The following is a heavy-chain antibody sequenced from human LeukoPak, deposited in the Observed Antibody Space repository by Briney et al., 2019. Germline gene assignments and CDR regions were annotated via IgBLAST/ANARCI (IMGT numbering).Heavy chain of an antibody. CDR3: ARGGYYYYYMDV. D-gene: IGHD3-16*01. CDR1: GYFISSGDY. J-gene: IGHJ6*03. Sequence: PSETLSLTCAVSGYFISSGDYWSWIRQPPGKGLEWIGSIYHSGSTYYNPSLKSRVTISVDTSKNQFSLKLSSVTAADTAVYFCARGGYYYYYMDVWGKGTTVTVSS. CDR2: IYHSGST. V-gene: IGHV4-38-2*01.